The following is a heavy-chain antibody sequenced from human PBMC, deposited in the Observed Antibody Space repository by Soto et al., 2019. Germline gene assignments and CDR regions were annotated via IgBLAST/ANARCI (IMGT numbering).Heavy chain of an antibody. CDR1: GGSISSYY. Sequence: SETLSLTCTVSGGSISSYYWSWVRQPPGKGLEWIAYICYRGSTNYNPSLKSRVTILVDTSKNRFSLKLSSVTAADTAVYYCARLSPGVRGVPIYSFDYWGRGTLVTVSS. CDR2: ICYRGST. D-gene: IGHD3-10*01. J-gene: IGHJ4*02. V-gene: IGHV4-59*08. CDR3: ARLSPGVRGVPIYSFDY.